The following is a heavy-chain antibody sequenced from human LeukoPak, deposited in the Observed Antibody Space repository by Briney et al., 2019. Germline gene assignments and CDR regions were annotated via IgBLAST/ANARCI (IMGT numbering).Heavy chain of an antibody. J-gene: IGHJ2*01. CDR3: ARQEEGSSWYYWYFDL. Sequence: SQTLSLTCAISGDSVSGNSAAWNWIRQSPSRGLEWLGRTYYRSKWYNDYAVSVKSRITVNPDTSKNQFSLQLNSVTPEDTAVYYCARQEEGSSWYYWYFDLWGQGTLVTVSS. CDR2: TYYRSKWYN. CDR1: GDSVSGNSAA. V-gene: IGHV6-1*01. D-gene: IGHD6-13*01.